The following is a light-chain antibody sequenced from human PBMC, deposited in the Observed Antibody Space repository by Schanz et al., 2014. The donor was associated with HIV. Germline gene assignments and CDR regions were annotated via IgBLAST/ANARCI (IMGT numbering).Light chain of an antibody. J-gene: IGKJ4*01. CDR1: QSVSSN. V-gene: IGKV3-15*01. CDR2: GAS. CDR3: QQRSSWPRLT. Sequence: EIVMTQSPATLSVSPGERATLSCRASQSVSSNLAWYQQKPGQAPRLLIYGASTRATGIPARFSGSGSGTEFTLTISSLQSEDFAIYYCQQRSSWPRLTFGGGTKVEIK.